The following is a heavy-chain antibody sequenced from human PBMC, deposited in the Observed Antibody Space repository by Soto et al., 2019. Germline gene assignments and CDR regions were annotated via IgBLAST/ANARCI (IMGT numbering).Heavy chain of an antibody. D-gene: IGHD2-15*01. CDR2: INPDNGNT. J-gene: IGHJ5*02. CDR3: ARGIATGQLDP. CDR1: GYTFTRYT. Sequence: VPLVQSGAEVKKPGASVKISCKASGYTFTRYTMNWARQAPGQRLEWMGWINPDNGNTKSSQKFQDRVIITRDTSASTAYMDLSSLRSEDTAVYYCARGIATGQLDPWGQGTLVTVSS. V-gene: IGHV1-3*01.